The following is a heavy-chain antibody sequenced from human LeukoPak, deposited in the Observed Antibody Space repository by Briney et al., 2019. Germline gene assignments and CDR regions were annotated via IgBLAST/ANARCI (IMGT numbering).Heavy chain of an antibody. CDR1: GYTFTSYG. CDR3: ARDLLRFLEWLPKYYYYYYGMDV. J-gene: IGHJ6*02. Sequence: ASVKVSCKASGYTFTSYGNSWVRQAPGQGLEWMGWISAYNGNTNYAQKLQGRVTMTTDTSTSTAYMELRSLRSDDTAVYYCARDLLRFLEWLPKYYYYYYGMDVWGQGTTVTVSS. CDR2: ISAYNGNT. D-gene: IGHD3-3*01. V-gene: IGHV1-18*01.